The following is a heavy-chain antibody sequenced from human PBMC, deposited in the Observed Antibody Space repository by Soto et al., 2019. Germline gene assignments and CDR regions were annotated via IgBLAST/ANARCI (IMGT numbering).Heavy chain of an antibody. CDR2: VSNDGRNK. V-gene: IGHV3-30-3*01. CDR3: ARGHQGPDN. CDR1: GFTFSSYA. Sequence: QVQLLESGGGVVQPGRSLRLSCAASGFTFSSYAMHWVRQPPGKGLEWVAVVSNDGRNKFYADSVRGRFTISRDSSKSTVYRGMDCLIVVATAVFYCARGHQGPDNWGQRSLVLVSP. J-gene: IGHJ4*02.